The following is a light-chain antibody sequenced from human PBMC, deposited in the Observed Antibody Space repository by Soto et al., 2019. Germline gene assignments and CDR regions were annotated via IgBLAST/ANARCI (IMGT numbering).Light chain of an antibody. CDR2: EVS. CDR3: SSYTSSRTYV. V-gene: IGLV2-14*01. Sequence: QSVLTQPASVSGSPGQSITISCTGTSSDVGGYNLVAWYQQHPGKAPKLMIYEVSHRPSGVSNRFSGSKSGNTASLTISGLKAEDEADYYCSSYTSSRTYVFGPGTKLTVL. CDR1: SSDVGGYNL. J-gene: IGLJ1*01.